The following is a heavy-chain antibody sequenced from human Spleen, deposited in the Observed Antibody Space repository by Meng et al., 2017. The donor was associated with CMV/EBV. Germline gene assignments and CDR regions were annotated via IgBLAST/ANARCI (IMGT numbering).Heavy chain of an antibody. CDR1: GFTCSSYG. V-gene: IGHV3-30*18. J-gene: IGHJ4*02. D-gene: IGHD5-12*01. CDR2: ISYDGSNK. Sequence: ASGFTCSSYGMHWVRQAPGKGLEWVAVISYDGSNKYYADSVKGRFTISRDNSKNTLYLQMNSLRAEDTAVYYCAKDGGGGYDSQLDYWGQGTLVTVSS. CDR3: AKDGGGGYDSQLDY.